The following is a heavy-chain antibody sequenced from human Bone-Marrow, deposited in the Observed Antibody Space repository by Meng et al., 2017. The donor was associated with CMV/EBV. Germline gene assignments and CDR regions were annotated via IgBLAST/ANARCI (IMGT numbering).Heavy chain of an antibody. CDR2: IGTAGDT. V-gene: IGHV3-13*01. CDR1: GFTFSNYD. J-gene: IGHJ3*02. Sequence: GESLKISCAASGFTFSNYDMHWVRQATGKGLEWVSTIGTAGDTYYPGSVKGRFTVSRENAKNSLYLQMNSLRAGDTAVYYCARGLRAAAAHDAFAIWGQGTMVPVSS. CDR3: ARGLRAAAAHDAFAI. D-gene: IGHD6-13*01.